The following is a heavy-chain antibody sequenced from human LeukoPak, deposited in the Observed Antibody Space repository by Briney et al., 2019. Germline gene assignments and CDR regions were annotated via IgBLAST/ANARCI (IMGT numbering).Heavy chain of an antibody. CDR2: INAGNGNT. CDR1: GYTFTSYA. J-gene: IGHJ4*02. V-gene: IGHV1-3*01. D-gene: IGHD2-21*02. CDR3: ARDLYCGGDCYSDY. Sequence: ASVKVSCKASGYTFTSYAMHWVRQAPGQRLEWMGWINAGNGNTKHSQKFQGRVTITRDTSASTAYMELSSLRSEDTAVHYCARDLYCGGDCYSDYWGQGTLVTVSS.